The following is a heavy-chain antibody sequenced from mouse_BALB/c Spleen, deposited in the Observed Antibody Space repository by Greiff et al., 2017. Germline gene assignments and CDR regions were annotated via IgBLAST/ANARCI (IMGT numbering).Heavy chain of an antibody. CDR2: INPSNGRT. V-gene: IGHV1S81*02. CDR1: GYTFTSYW. J-gene: IGHJ4*01. Sequence: QVQLQQPGAELVKPGASVKLSCKASGYTFTSYWMHWVKQRPGQGLEWIGEINPSNGRTNYNEKFKSKATLTVDKSSSTAYMQLSSLTSEDSAVYYCARGGGNYPYAMDYWGQGTSVTVSS. D-gene: IGHD2-1*01. CDR3: ARGGGNYPYAMDY.